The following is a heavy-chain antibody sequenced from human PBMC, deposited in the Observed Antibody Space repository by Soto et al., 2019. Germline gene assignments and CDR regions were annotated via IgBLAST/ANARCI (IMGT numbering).Heavy chain of an antibody. V-gene: IGHV4-31*03. CDR2: IYYSGST. CDR1: GASISGDGYS. J-gene: IGHJ5*02. Sequence: QVQLQESGPGLVKPSQTLSLTCTVSGASISGDGYSWSWIRQQPGKGLQWIGYIYYSGSTYYTPSLKGRLTISADMSKNQFSIELTSVTAAATAIYCCARGPYGDPAPRLDPWGQGALVIVSS. CDR3: ARGPYGDPAPRLDP. D-gene: IGHD4-17*01.